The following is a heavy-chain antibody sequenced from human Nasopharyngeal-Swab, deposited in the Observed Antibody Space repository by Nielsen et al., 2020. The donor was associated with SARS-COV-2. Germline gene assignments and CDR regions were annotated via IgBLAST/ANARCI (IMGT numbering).Heavy chain of an antibody. D-gene: IGHD3-10*01. Sequence: GSLRLSCAVYGGSFSGYYWSWIRQPPGKGLEWIGEINHSGSTNYNPSLKSRVTISVDTSKNQFSLKLSSVTAADTAVYYCARARVRGVILPGFDYWGQGTLVTVSS. CDR2: INHSGST. CDR3: ARARVRGVILPGFDY. J-gene: IGHJ4*02. V-gene: IGHV4-34*01. CDR1: GGSFSGYY.